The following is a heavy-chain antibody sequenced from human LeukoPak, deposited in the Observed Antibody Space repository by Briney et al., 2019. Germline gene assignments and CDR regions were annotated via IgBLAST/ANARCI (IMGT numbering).Heavy chain of an antibody. CDR3: AKDPRGYSYGHFDY. J-gene: IGHJ4*02. CDR1: GFTFSSYG. Sequence: GGSLRLSCAASGFTFSSYGMHWVRQAPGKGLEWVAVISYDGSNKYYADSVKGRLTISRDNSKNTLYLQMNSLRAEDTAVYYCAKDPRGYSYGHFDYWGQGTLVTVSS. V-gene: IGHV3-30*18. CDR2: ISYDGSNK. D-gene: IGHD5-18*01.